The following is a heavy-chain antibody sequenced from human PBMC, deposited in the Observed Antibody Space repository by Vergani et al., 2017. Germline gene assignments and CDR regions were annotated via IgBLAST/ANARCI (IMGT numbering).Heavy chain of an antibody. V-gene: IGHV4-4*08. D-gene: IGHD6-19*01. CDR2: IYYSGST. J-gene: IGHJ3*02. Sequence: QVQLQESGPGLVKPSETLSLTCTVSGGSISSYYWSWIRQPPGKGLEWIGYIYYSGSTNYNPSLKSRVTISVDTSKNQFSLKLSSVTAADTAVYYCAREEVAGYDAFDIWGQGTMVTVSS. CDR1: GGSISSYY. CDR3: AREEVAGYDAFDI.